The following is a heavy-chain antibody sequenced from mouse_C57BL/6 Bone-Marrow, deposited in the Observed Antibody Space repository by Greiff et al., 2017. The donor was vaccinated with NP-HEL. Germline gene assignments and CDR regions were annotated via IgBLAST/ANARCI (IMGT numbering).Heavy chain of an antibody. J-gene: IGHJ3*01. Sequence: VQLQQSGAELVRPGASVKLSCKASGYTFTDYYINWVKQRPGQGLEWIARIYPGSGNTYYNEKFKGKATLTAEKSSSPAYMQLSSLTSEDSAVYFCARGWDAWFAYWGQGTLVTVSA. V-gene: IGHV1-76*01. CDR2: IYPGSGNT. D-gene: IGHD4-1*01. CDR1: GYTFTDYY. CDR3: ARGWDAWFAY.